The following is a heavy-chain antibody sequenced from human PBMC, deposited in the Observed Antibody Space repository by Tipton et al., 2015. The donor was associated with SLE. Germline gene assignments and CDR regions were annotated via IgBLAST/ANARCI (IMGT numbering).Heavy chain of an antibody. CDR1: GYTFTHYD. J-gene: IGHJ1*01. V-gene: IGHV1-8*01. CDR3: ARGSRYIMTERYFQH. D-gene: IGHD3-16*01. CDR2: MDPDNGKT. Sequence: QSGAEVKKPGASVKVSCKASGYTFTHYDINWVRQATGQGLEWMGWMDPDNGKTGYAQKFQGRVTMTRDTSIGTAYMELSSLRSEDTAMYYCARGSRYIMTERYFQHWGQGTLVTVSS.